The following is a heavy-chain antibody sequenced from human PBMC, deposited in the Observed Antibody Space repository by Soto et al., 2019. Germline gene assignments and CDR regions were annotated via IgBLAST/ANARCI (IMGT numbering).Heavy chain of an antibody. D-gene: IGHD3-10*01. V-gene: IGHV3-21*01. J-gene: IGHJ2*01. CDR3: ARERGLGWFGESFDL. CDR1: GFTFSSYS. CDR2: ISSSSSYI. Sequence: EVQLVESGGGLVKPGGSLRLSCAASGFTFSSYSMNWVRQAPGKGLEWVSSISSSSSYIYYADSVKGRFTISRDNAKNSLYLQMNSLRAEDTAVYYCARERGLGWFGESFDLWGRGTLVTVSS.